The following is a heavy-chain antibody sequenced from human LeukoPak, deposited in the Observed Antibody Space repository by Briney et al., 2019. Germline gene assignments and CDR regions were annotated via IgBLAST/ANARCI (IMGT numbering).Heavy chain of an antibody. Sequence: SETLSLTCTVSGGSISSSSFYWGWIRQPPGKGLEWIANIYYTGITYYNPSLKSRVTISIDTSKNQFSLKLSSVTAADTAVYYCARHYVFVYGGSSFDYWGQGTLVTVSS. V-gene: IGHV4-39*01. CDR2: IYYTGIT. D-gene: IGHD2-8*01. J-gene: IGHJ4*02. CDR3: ARHYVFVYGGSSFDY. CDR1: GGSISSSSFY.